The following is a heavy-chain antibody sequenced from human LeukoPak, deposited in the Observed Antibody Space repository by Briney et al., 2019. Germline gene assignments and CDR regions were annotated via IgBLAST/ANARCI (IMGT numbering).Heavy chain of an antibody. CDR1: NGSITSYY. Sequence: SETLSLTCNVPNGSITSYYWCWIRHPPGKGRDFMGYIHYTVSTNYNPSLKSRVAISAEKSKNQFSLQMSCVNAAETGLYYCVKSIASRGEIVFDVWGPGTMVTVSS. D-gene: IGHD6-6*01. J-gene: IGHJ3*01. CDR2: IHYTVST. CDR3: VKSIASRGEIVFDV. V-gene: IGHV4-59*01.